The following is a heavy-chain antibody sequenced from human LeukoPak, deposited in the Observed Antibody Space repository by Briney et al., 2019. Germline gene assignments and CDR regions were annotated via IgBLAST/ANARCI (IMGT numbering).Heavy chain of an antibody. D-gene: IGHD2-15*01. V-gene: IGHV3-21*01. CDR3: ARDRWDCSGGSCYSSLGY. Sequence: PGGSLRPSCAASGFTFSSYSMNWVRQAPGKGPEWVSSISSSSSYIYYADSVKGRFTISRDNAKNSLYLQMNSLRAEDTAVYYCARDRWDCSGGSCYSSLGYWGQGTLVTVSS. CDR1: GFTFSSYS. J-gene: IGHJ4*02. CDR2: ISSSSSYI.